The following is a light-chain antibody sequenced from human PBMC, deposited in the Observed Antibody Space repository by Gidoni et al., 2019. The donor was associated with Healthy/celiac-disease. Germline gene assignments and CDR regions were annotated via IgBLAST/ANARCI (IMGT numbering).Light chain of an antibody. V-gene: IGKV1-5*01. CDR1: QSISSW. J-gene: IGKJ2*01. CDR3: QQYNSYSSNT. Sequence: IQMTQSPSTLSASVGDRVTITCRASQSISSWLAWYQQKPGKAPKLLIYDASSLESGVPSRFSGSGSGTEFTLTISSLQPDDFATYYCQQYNSYSSNTFGQGTKLEIK. CDR2: DAS.